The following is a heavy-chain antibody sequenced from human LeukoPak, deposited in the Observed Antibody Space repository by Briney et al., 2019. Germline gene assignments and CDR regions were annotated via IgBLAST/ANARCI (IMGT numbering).Heavy chain of an antibody. V-gene: IGHV1-69*13. D-gene: IGHD3-16*01. CDR2: IIPIFGTA. CDR3: ATPLIGQGVSLGY. CDR1: GGTFSSYA. Sequence: SVKVSCKASGGTFSSYAISWVRQAPGQGLEWMGGIIPIFGTANYAQKFQGRVTITADESTSTAYMELSSLRSDDTAVYYCATPLIGQGVSLGYWGQGTLVTVSS. J-gene: IGHJ4*02.